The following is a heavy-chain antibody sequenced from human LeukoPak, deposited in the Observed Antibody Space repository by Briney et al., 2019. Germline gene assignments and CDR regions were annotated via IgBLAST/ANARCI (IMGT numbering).Heavy chain of an antibody. V-gene: IGHV4-61*02. CDR3: ARGAGTITNDAFDL. D-gene: IGHD1-1*01. CDR1: SGSTC. J-gene: IGHJ3*01. CDR2: IHTTGST. Sequence: SQTLSLTCTVSSGSTCGGWIRQPAGKGLEWIGRIHTTGSTNYNPSLNSRVTISLDTSNHQLSLKLSFVTAATTAVYYCARGAGTITNDAFDLGGQGRMVTVSS.